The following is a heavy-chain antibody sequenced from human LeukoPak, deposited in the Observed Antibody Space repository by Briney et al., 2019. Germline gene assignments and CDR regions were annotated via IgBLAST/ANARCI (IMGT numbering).Heavy chain of an antibody. D-gene: IGHD6-13*01. J-gene: IGHJ4*02. V-gene: IGHV1-18*01. CDR2: ISTYNGNT. CDR1: GYTFTSYG. Sequence: GASVKVSCKASGYTFTSYGLSWLRQAPGQRLEYMGWISTYNGNTNYAQKLQGRVTITRDTSTSTAYMELRSLRSDDTAVYYCARRGRGEQQLVLRDDYWGQGTLVTVSS. CDR3: ARRGRGEQQLVLRDDY.